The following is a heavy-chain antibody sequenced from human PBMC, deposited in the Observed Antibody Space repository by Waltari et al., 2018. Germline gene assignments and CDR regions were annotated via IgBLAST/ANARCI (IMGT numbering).Heavy chain of an antibody. CDR3: TTDRSVDIVVVPAA. CDR1: GFTFSNAW. J-gene: IGHJ4*02. CDR2: IKRKTDSGTT. V-gene: IGHV3-15*01. Sequence: EVQLVESGGGLVKPGGSLRLSCAASGFTFSNAWLSWVRQAPGKGLGGVGHIKRKTDSGTTDNASPVKGRFTISRDDSKNTLYLQMNSLTTEDTAVYYCTTDRSVDIVVVPAAWGQGTLVTVSS. D-gene: IGHD2-2*01.